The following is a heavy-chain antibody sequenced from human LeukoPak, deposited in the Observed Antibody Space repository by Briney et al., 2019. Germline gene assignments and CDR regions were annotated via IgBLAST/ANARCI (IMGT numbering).Heavy chain of an antibody. D-gene: IGHD3-10*01. CDR2: INHSGST. CDR1: GGSFSGYY. Sequence: SETLSLTCAVYGGSFSGYYWSWIRQPPGKGLEWIGEINHSGSTNYNPSLKSRVTISVDTSKNQFSLKLSSVTAADTAVYYCARDGNRTWFGELLSWGQGTLVTVSS. J-gene: IGHJ5*02. V-gene: IGHV4-34*01. CDR3: ARDGNRTWFGELLS.